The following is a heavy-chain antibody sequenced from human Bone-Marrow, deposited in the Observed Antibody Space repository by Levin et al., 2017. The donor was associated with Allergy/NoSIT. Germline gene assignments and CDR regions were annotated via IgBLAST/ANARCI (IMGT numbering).Heavy chain of an antibody. CDR1: GYTFISFG. CDR2: IRPHNGNT. J-gene: IGHJ6*02. V-gene: IGHV1-18*01. Sequence: ASVKVSCQTSGYTFISFGISWVRQAPGQGPEWMGWIRPHNGNTNYAQKFQGRVTMTTDTSTSTVYMELRTLTSDDTAVYYCARGPENMDVWGQGTTVIISS. CDR3: ARGPENMDV. D-gene: IGHD1-14*01.